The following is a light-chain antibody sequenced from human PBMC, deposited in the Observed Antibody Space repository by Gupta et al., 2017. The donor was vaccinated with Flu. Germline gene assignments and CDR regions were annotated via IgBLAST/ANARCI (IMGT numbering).Light chain of an antibody. V-gene: IGLV3-1*01. CDR3: QAWDRSTVV. J-gene: IGLJ2*01. CDR2: QDN. CDR1: KLGAKY. Sequence: YVLIQPPSVPVSPGQTASITCSGDKLGAKYVCWYQQKPGQSPVLVMFQDNNRPSEIPERFSGSNSGNRATLTISGTQAMDEADYYCQAWDRSTVVFGGGTRLTVL.